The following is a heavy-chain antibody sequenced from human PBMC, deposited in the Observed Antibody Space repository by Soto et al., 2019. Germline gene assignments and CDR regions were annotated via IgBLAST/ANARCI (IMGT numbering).Heavy chain of an antibody. J-gene: IGHJ6*02. D-gene: IGHD6-19*01. Sequence: QVQLVESGGGVVQPGRSLSLSCAASGFTFSRYGMHWVSQAPGKGLAWVAGIWDDGSNKYYAVSVKGRFTISRDNSKNTRYLQTNSLRAEDTAVYYCARGSGLVAVAGRGGMDVWGQGTTVTVSS. V-gene: IGHV3-33*01. CDR3: ARGSGLVAVAGRGGMDV. CDR2: IWDDGSNK. CDR1: GFTFSRYG.